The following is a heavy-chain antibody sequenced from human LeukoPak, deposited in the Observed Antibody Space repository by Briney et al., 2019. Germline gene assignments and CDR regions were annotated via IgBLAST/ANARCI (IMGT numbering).Heavy chain of an antibody. CDR3: ARDEAYGNYYDFWSGYYTPLSHPAQY. D-gene: IGHD3-3*01. Sequence: ASVKVSCKASGYTFTSYHMHWVRQAPGQGLEWMGIINPSGGSTSYAQKFQGRVTMTRDTSTSTVYMELSSLRSEDTAVYYCARDEAYGNYYDFWSGYYTPLSHPAQYWGQGTLVTVSS. CDR2: INPSGGST. CDR1: GYTFTSYH. J-gene: IGHJ4*02. V-gene: IGHV1-46*01.